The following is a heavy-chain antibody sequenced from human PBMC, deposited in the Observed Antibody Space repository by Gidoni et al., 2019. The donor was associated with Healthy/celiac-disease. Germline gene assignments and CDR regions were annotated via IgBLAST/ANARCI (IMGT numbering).Heavy chain of an antibody. Sequence: QAQMVKSGAEVKKPGASVKVYCKASGGNFSSDAISWVRQAPGQGLEWMGGIIPIFGTANYAQKFQGRVTITADESTSTAYMELSSLRSEYTAVYYCARGDDYGDYEDYYYGMDVWGQGTTVTVSS. V-gene: IGHV1-69*01. CDR3: ARGDDYGDYEDYYYGMDV. J-gene: IGHJ6*02. CDR1: GGNFSSDA. CDR2: IIPIFGTA. D-gene: IGHD4-17*01.